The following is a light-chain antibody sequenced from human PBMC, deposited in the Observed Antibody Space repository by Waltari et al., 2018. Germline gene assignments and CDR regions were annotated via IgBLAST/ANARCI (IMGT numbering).Light chain of an antibody. J-gene: IGKJ1*01. CDR3: QQYYTTPQT. V-gene: IGKV4-1*01. Sequence: DIVMTQSPDSLAVSLGERATMNCKSSQSVLASSNNRNYLTWYQQKPGPPPKLLIYWASTRESGVPDRFSGSGSGTDFTLTISSLQAEDVAVYYCQQYYTTPQTFGQGTKVEI. CDR1: QSVLASSNNRNY. CDR2: WAS.